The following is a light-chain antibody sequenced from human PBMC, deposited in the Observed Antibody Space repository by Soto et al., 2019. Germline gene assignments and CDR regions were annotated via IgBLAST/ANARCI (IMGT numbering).Light chain of an antibody. CDR1: QSVSSN. J-gene: IGKJ5*01. Sequence: EVGMTQSPATLSVSPGERATLYCRASQSVSSNLAWYQQKPGQAPRLLIYGASSRATGIPDRFSGSGSGTDFTLTISRLEPEDFAVYYCQQYGSSPSITFGQGTRLEIK. CDR3: QQYGSSPSIT. V-gene: IGKV3-20*01. CDR2: GAS.